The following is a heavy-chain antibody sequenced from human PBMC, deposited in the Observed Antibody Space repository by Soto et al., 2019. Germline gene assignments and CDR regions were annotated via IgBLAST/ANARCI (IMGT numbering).Heavy chain of an antibody. V-gene: IGHV3-11*06. D-gene: IGHD3-10*01. CDR2: ISGSSGYT. CDR1: GFSFSDSY. Sequence: QVQLVESGGGLVKPGGSLRLSCAASGFSFSDSYMSWVRQAPGKGLEWVAYISGSSGYTGYADSVKGRFTISRDNAKNSLYLQMHSLRVEDTVVYYCARDRGGYGPPDVWGQGTTVTVSS. J-gene: IGHJ6*02. CDR3: ARDRGGYGPPDV.